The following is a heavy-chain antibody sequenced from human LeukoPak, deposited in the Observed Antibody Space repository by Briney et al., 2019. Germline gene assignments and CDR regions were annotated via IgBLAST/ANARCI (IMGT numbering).Heavy chain of an antibody. CDR3: GRDPNGDYIGAFDM. Sequence: GGSLRLSCAASGFTFSSYAMIWVRQAPGKGLEWVSAIRGSGGSTYYADSVKDRFTISRDNSKNTLYLQMNSLRAEDTAVYYCGRDPNGDYIGAFDMWGQGAVVTVSS. J-gene: IGHJ3*02. CDR1: GFTFSSYA. CDR2: IRGSGGST. V-gene: IGHV3-23*01. D-gene: IGHD4-17*01.